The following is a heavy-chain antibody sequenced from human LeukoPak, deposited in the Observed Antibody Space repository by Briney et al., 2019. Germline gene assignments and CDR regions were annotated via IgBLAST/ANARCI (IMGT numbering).Heavy chain of an antibody. D-gene: IGHD6-13*01. J-gene: IGHJ4*02. V-gene: IGHV4-39*07. CDR1: GGSISGSSYH. CDR2: IYYSGST. CDR3: ARVGIAAAPAYFDY. Sequence: SETLSLTCTVSGGSISGSSYHWGWIRQSPGKGLEWIQSIYYSGSTYDNPSLKSRVTISVDTSKNQFSLKLSSVTAADTAVYYCARVGIAAAPAYFDYWGQGTLVTVSS.